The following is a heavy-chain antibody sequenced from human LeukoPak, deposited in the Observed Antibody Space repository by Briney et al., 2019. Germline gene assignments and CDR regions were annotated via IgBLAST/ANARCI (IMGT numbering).Heavy chain of an antibody. J-gene: IGHJ4*02. CDR3: LTGHPRYLCDSSGYYQFDS. D-gene: IGHD3-22*01. CDR2: MNPNSGNT. CDR1: GWIFTWYD. V-gene: IGHV1-8*01. Sequence: ASVKVSCKASGWIFTWYDSNGLRQATGQGLEWMGWMNPNSGNTGYSQKFQGRVTMTRNTSRSTAYMALSSLRSEDTAVYYCLTGHPRYLCDSSGYYQFDSWGQGTLVTVSS.